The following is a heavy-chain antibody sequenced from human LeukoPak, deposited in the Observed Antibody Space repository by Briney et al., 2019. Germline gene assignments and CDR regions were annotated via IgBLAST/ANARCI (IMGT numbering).Heavy chain of an antibody. V-gene: IGHV3-23*01. CDR3: AGHHFGSGNYYKF. CDR2: IDNSGGYT. D-gene: IGHD3-10*01. CDR1: GFSFSNYA. J-gene: IGHJ4*02. Sequence: GGSLRLSCAASGFSFSNYAMSWVRQAPGKGLEWISAIDNSGGYTYYLDSVKGRFTISRDNSRNTLYPQMSSLRAEDTAVYYCAGHHFGSGNYYKFWGRGTLVTVSS.